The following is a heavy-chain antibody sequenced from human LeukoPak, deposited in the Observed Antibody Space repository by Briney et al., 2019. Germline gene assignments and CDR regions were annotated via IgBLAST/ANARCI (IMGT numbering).Heavy chain of an antibody. CDR2: IYTSGST. J-gene: IGHJ3*02. CDR1: GGSISSYY. V-gene: IGHV4-4*07. Sequence: SETLSLTCTVSGGSISSYYWSWIRQPAGKGLEWIGRIYTSGSTNYNPPLKSRVTMSVDTSKNQFSLKLSSVTAADTAVYYCARYAYCGGDCYYAFDIWGQGTMVTVSS. CDR3: ARYAYCGGDCYYAFDI. D-gene: IGHD2-21*02.